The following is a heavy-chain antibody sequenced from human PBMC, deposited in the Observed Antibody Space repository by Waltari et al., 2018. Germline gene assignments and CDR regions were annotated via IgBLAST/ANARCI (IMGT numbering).Heavy chain of an antibody. CDR3: ARGAPIFGVTKGFDP. J-gene: IGHJ5*02. V-gene: IGHV4-59*01. D-gene: IGHD3-3*01. CDR2: IYYSGST. Sequence: QVQLQESGPGLVKPSETLSLTCTVSGGSISSYYWSWIRQPPGKGLEWIGYIYYSGSTNYNPSLKSRVTISVDTSKNQFSLKLSSVTAADTAVYYCARGAPIFGVTKGFDPWGQGTLVTVSS. CDR1: GGSISSYY.